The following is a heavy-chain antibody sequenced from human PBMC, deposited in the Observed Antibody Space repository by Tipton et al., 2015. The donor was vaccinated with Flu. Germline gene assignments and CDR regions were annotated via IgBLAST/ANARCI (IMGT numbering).Heavy chain of an antibody. Sequence: SLRLSCAASGIKFSSYGMGWVRQAPGKGLEWVSGVTGGGTTYYADSVKGRFTISRDISKNMVFLQMNSLRAEDTAVYCCTKVIPEAVAGLDYWGQGTLVTVS. CDR3: TKVIPEAVAGLDY. D-gene: IGHD6-19*01. CDR2: VTGGGTT. CDR1: GIKFSSYG. J-gene: IGHJ4*02. V-gene: IGHV3-23*01.